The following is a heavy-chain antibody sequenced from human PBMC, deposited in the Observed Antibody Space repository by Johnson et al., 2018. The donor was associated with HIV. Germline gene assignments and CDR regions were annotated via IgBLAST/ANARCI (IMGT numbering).Heavy chain of an antibody. CDR2: IYSGGST. CDR3: ASTRLGAFDI. J-gene: IGHJ3*02. D-gene: IGHD6-6*01. CDR1: GFSVSSKY. Sequence: VQLVESGGGLVQPGGSLRLSCAASGFSVSSKYMSWVRQAPGKGLEWVSVIYSGGSTFYADSVKGRFTISRDNSGNTLYLQMDSLRVEDMAVYYCASTRLGAFDIWGQGTMVTVSS. V-gene: IGHV3-66*01.